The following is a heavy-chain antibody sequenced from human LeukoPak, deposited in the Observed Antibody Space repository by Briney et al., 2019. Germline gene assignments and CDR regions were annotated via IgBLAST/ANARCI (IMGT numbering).Heavy chain of an antibody. Sequence: GRSLRLSCAASGFTFDDYAMQWVRQAPGKGLEWVSGISWNSGSIGYADSVKGRFSISRDNAKNSLYLQMNSLRAEDTALYYCAKDSGYNWNDGVWFDPWGQGTLVTVSS. CDR1: GFTFDDYA. D-gene: IGHD1-20*01. CDR2: ISWNSGSI. V-gene: IGHV3-9*01. J-gene: IGHJ5*02. CDR3: AKDSGYNWNDGVWFDP.